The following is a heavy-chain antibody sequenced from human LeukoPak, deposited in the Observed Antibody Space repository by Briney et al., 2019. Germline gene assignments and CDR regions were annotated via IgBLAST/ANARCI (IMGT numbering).Heavy chain of an antibody. CDR2: ISGSGGST. V-gene: IGHV3-23*01. D-gene: IGHD3-22*01. CDR3: AKDLRPVYYYDSSGYYPLMSY. Sequence: PGGSLRLSCAASGFTFSSYAMSWVRQAPGKGLEWVSAISGSGGSTYYADSVKGRFTISRDNSKNTLYLQMISLRAEDTAVYYCAKDLRPVYYYDSSGYYPLMSYWGQGTLVTVSS. CDR1: GFTFSSYA. J-gene: IGHJ4*02.